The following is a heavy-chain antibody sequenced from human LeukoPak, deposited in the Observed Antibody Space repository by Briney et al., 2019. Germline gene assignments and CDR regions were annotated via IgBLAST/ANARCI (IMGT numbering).Heavy chain of an antibody. V-gene: IGHV4-59*08. Sequence: NPSETLSLTCTVSGGSISTYYWSWIRQPPGKGLEWIGHINYSGSTNYNPSLKSRATISVDTSKNQFSLKLSSVTAADTAVYYCARTGAVAGKRDFDYWGQGTLVTVSS. CDR3: ARTGAVAGKRDFDY. J-gene: IGHJ4*02. CDR1: GGSISTYY. CDR2: INYSGST. D-gene: IGHD6-19*01.